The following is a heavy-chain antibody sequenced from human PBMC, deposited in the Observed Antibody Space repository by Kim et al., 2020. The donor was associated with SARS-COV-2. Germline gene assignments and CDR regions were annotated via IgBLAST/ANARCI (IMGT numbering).Heavy chain of an antibody. V-gene: IGHV1-8*01. CDR2: MNPNSGNT. J-gene: IGHJ4*02. CDR1: GYTFTSYD. D-gene: IGHD2-2*01. Sequence: ASVKVSCKASGYTFTSYDINWVRQATGQGLEWMGWMNPNSGNTGYAQKFQGRVTMTRNTSISTAYMELSSLRSEDTAVYYCARQYCSSPSCYFDYWGQGTLVTVSS. CDR3: ARQYCSSPSCYFDY.